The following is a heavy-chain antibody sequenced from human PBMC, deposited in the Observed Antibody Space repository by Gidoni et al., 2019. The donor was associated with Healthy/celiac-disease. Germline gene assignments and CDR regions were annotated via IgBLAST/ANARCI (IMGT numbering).Heavy chain of an antibody. CDR1: GGSISSGSYY. Sequence: QVQLQESGPGLVKPSQTLSLTCTVSGGSISSGSYYWSWIRQPAGKGLEWIGRIYTSGSTNYNPSLKSRVTISVDTSKNQFSLKLSSVTAADTAVYYCARDHLLGQRSDAFDIWGQGTMVTVSS. V-gene: IGHV4-61*02. CDR3: ARDHLLGQRSDAFDI. CDR2: IYTSGST. J-gene: IGHJ3*02.